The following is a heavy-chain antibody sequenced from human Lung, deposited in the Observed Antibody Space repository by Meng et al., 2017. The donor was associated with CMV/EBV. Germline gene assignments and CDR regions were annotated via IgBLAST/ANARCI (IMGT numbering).Heavy chain of an antibody. CDR3: YMGHYSGA. V-gene: IGHV3-7*01. J-gene: IGHJ5*02. CDR1: GFTFSNFW. D-gene: IGHD1-26*01. CDR2: IEDNGSGV. Sequence: GGSXRLSCAASGFTFSNFWMNWVRQAPGKGLEWVANIEDNGSGVYYVDSVKGRFTISRDNARNALYLQMDSPRVEDTAVYYCYMGHYSGAWGQGTLVTVSS.